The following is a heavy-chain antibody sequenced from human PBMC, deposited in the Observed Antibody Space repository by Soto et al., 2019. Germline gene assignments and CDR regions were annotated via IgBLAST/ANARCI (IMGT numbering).Heavy chain of an antibody. CDR2: LTATSGRP. V-gene: IGHV3-23*01. CDR1: GFPFNTKS. D-gene: IGHD6-13*01. J-gene: IGHJ2*01. CDR3: AKDLRGPEAGTWYLDL. Sequence: DVQLLESEGGLVQPGGSLRLSCTASGFPFNTKSMTWVRQAPGKGLEWVSALTATSGRPYYADSVKGRFTISRDNSKNTLYLQMNNLGAEDTAFYYCAKDLRGPEAGTWYLDLWGRGTLVTVSS.